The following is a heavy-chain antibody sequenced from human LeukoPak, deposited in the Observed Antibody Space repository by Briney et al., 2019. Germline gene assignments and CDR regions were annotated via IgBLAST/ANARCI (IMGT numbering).Heavy chain of an antibody. V-gene: IGHV3-7*01. D-gene: IGHD5-24*01. J-gene: IGHJ4*02. CDR2: IKHDGSKK. Sequence: SGGSLRLSCAASGFTFNSYWMSWVRRAPVKGLGWVANIKHDGSKKYYVDSVKGRFTISRDNAKNSLYLQMNSLRGEDTAVYYCARAINRAWDWGQGTLVTVSS. CDR3: ARAINRAWD. CDR1: GFTFNSYW.